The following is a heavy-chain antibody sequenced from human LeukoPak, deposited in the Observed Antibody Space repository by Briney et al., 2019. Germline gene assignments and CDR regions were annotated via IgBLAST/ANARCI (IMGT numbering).Heavy chain of an antibody. CDR1: GFAFSSYN. CDR2: IGSSGSPT. Sequence: QAGGSLRLSCAASGFAFSSYNMNWVRQAPGKGLEWISYIGSSGSPTHYADSVGGRFTISRDNAKNSLYLQMNSLRAEDTAVYYCASNSGSYSYFDYWGQGTLVTVSS. CDR3: ASNSGSYSYFDY. D-gene: IGHD1-26*01. V-gene: IGHV3-48*01. J-gene: IGHJ4*02.